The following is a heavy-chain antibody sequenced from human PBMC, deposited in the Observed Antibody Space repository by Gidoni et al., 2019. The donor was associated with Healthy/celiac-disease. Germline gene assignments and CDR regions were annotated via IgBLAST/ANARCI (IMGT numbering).Heavy chain of an antibody. J-gene: IGHJ4*02. V-gene: IGHV1-69*01. CDR3: ARGPHNTAMVLFDY. CDR2: TTPIFGTA. Sequence: QVQLVQSGAAVTKPGSSLQVSCKASGGTFSIYAISWVRQAPGQGLEWMGGTTPIFGTANYAQKVQGRVTITADEATSTAYMELSSLRSEDTAVYYCARGPHNTAMVLFDYWGQGTLVTVSS. CDR1: GGTFSIYA. D-gene: IGHD5-18*01.